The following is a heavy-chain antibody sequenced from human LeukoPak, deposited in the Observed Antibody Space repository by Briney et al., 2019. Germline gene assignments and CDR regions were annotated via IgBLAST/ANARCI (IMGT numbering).Heavy chain of an antibody. CDR2: IYTSGST. J-gene: IGHJ3*02. V-gene: IGHV4-61*02. Sequence: SQTLSLTWTVSGGSISSGSYYWSWIRQPAGKGLEWIGRIYTSGSTNYNPSLKSRVTISVDTSKNQFSLKLSSVTAADTAVYYCARSSGWELPLAFDIWGQGTMVTVSS. D-gene: IGHD4-23*01. CDR3: ARSSGWELPLAFDI. CDR1: GGSISSGSYY.